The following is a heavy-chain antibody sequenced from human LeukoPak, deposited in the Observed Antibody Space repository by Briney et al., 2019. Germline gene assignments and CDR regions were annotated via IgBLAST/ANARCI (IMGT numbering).Heavy chain of an antibody. J-gene: IGHJ6*03. Sequence: PGGSLRLSCAASGFTFSGSAMHWVRQASGKGLEWVGRIRSKANSYATAYAASVKGRFTISRDDSKNTAYLQMNSLKTEDTAVYYCTRVSPSPSRYYYYMDVWGKGTTVTVSS. V-gene: IGHV3-73*01. CDR3: TRVSPSPSRYYYYMDV. CDR1: GFTFSGSA. CDR2: IRSKANSYAT.